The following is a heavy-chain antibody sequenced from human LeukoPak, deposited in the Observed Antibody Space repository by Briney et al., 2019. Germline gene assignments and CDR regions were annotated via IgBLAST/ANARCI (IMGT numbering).Heavy chain of an antibody. D-gene: IGHD5-18*01. CDR1: GFTVSSNY. J-gene: IGHJ4*02. CDR3: ARDSTQLWPTGY. Sequence: PGGSLRLSCAASGFTVSSNYMSWVRQAPGKGLEWVSVIYSGGSTYYADSVKGRFTISRDNSRNTLYLQMNSLRAEDTAVYYCARDSTQLWPTGYWGQGTLVTVSS. V-gene: IGHV3-53*01. CDR2: IYSGGST.